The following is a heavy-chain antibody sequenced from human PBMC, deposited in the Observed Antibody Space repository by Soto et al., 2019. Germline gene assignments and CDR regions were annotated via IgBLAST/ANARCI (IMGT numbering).Heavy chain of an antibody. CDR2: IWYDGSNK. V-gene: IGHV3-33*08. CDR3: ARVAPYTYNYYYYYMDV. Sequence: GGSLRLSCAASGFTFSSYAMHWVRQAPGKGLEWVAVIWYDGSNKYYADSVKGRFTISRDNSKNTLYLQMNSLRAEDTAVYYCARVAPYTYNYYYYYMDVWGKGTTVTVSS. CDR1: GFTFSSYA. J-gene: IGHJ6*03. D-gene: IGHD1-20*01.